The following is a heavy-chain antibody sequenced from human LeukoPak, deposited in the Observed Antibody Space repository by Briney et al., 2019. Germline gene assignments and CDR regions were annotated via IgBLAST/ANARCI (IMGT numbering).Heavy chain of an antibody. V-gene: IGHV3-30-3*01. CDR2: ISYDGSNK. CDR3: ARDPTVRGVPPVFDP. D-gene: IGHD3-10*01. Sequence: GGSLSLSCAASGFTFSSYDMHWVRQAPGKGLEWVAVISYDGSNKYYADSVKGRFTISRDNSKNTLYLQMNSLRAEDTAVYYCARDPTVRGVPPVFDPWGQGYLVTVSS. J-gene: IGHJ5*02. CDR1: GFTFSSYD.